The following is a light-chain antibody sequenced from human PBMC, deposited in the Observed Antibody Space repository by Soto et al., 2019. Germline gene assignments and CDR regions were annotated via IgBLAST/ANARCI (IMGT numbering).Light chain of an antibody. V-gene: IGKV3-20*01. CDR3: QQYGSSPWK. CDR2: GAS. CDR1: QSISSSY. Sequence: EIVLTQSPGTLSLSPGERATLSCRASQSISSSYLAWYQQKPGQAPRLLVSGASSRATGIPDRFSGSGSGTDFTLTISRLEPEDVAVYFCQQYGSSPWKFGQGTKVVIK. J-gene: IGKJ1*01.